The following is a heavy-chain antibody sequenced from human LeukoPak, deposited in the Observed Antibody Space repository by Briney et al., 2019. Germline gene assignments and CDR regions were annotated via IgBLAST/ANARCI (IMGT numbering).Heavy chain of an antibody. Sequence: GGSLRLSCVASGITFNNYAVSWVRQAPGKGLEWVAVISYDGSNKYYADSVKGRFTISRDNSKNTLYLQMNSLRAEDTAVYYCARDRRRYDILTGYQIPKPVDYWGQGTLVTVSS. V-gene: IGHV3-30*04. D-gene: IGHD3-9*01. J-gene: IGHJ4*02. CDR1: GITFNNYA. CDR3: ARDRRRYDILTGYQIPKPVDY. CDR2: ISYDGSNK.